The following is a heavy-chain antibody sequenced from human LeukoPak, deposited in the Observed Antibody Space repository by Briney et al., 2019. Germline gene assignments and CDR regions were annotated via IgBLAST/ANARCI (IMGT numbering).Heavy chain of an antibody. CDR1: GGSISSGSYY. V-gene: IGHV4-61*02. CDR2: IYTSGST. J-gene: IGHJ4*02. D-gene: IGHD2-2*01. CDR3: ARRGERYFSSNNCPLDY. Sequence: SQTLSLTCTVSGGSISSGSYYWSWIRQPAGKGLEWIGRIYTSGSTNYNPSLKSRVTISVDTSKNQVSLELSSGAGGETAVYYRARRGERYFSSNNCPLDYLGQGTLVTVSS.